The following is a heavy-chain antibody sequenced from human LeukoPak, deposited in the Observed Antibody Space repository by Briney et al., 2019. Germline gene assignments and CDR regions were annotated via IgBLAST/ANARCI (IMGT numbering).Heavy chain of an antibody. Sequence: SGTLSLTCTVSGGSISSYYWSWIRQSAGKGLEWIGRIYSSGSTNYNPSLKSRVTMSVDTSKNQFSLRLSSVTAADTAVYYCARHGPGYSSSWYGHWGQGTLVTVSS. D-gene: IGHD6-13*01. CDR1: GGSISSYY. CDR3: ARHGPGYSSSWYGH. V-gene: IGHV4-4*07. CDR2: IYSSGST. J-gene: IGHJ4*02.